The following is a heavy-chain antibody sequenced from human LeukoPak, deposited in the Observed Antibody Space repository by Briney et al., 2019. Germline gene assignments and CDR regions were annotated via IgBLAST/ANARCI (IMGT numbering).Heavy chain of an antibody. CDR2: IYSGGST. D-gene: IGHD2-2*01. V-gene: IGHV3-53*01. CDR3: ARDKASSTPGDY. J-gene: IGHJ4*02. CDR1: GFTVSSNY. Sequence: GGSLRLSCAASGFTVSSNYMSWVRQAPGKGLEWVSVIYSGGSTYYADSVKGRFTISRDNSKNTLYLQMNSLRVEDTAVYYCARDKASSTPGDYWGQGTLVTVSS.